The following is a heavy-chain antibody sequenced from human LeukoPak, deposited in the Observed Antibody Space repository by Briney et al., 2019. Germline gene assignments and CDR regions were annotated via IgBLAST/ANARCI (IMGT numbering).Heavy chain of an antibody. CDR3: ARAYYDSSGYSSEPGDYYYYYMDV. D-gene: IGHD3-22*01. V-gene: IGHV4-61*02. CDR1: GGSISSGSYY. J-gene: IGHJ6*03. Sequence: PSETLSLTCTVSGGSISSGSYYWSWLRQPAGKGLEWIGRIYTSGSTNYNPSLKSRVTISVDTSKNQFSLKLSSVTAADTAVYYCARAYYDSSGYSSEPGDYYYYYMDVWGKGTTVTVSS. CDR2: IYTSGST.